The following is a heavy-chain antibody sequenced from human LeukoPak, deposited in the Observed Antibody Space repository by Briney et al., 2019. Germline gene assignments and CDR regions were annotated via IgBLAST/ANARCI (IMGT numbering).Heavy chain of an antibody. Sequence: GGSLRLSCAASGFTFSSYWMSWVRQAPGKGLEWVANIKQAGSEKYYVDSVKGRFTISRDNAKNSLYLQMNSLRAEDTAVYYCARDRSGSSGWLIYYGMDVWGQGTTVTVSS. CDR2: IKQAGSEK. CDR1: GFTFSSYW. J-gene: IGHJ6*02. CDR3: ARDRSGSSGWLIYYGMDV. V-gene: IGHV3-7*01. D-gene: IGHD6-19*01.